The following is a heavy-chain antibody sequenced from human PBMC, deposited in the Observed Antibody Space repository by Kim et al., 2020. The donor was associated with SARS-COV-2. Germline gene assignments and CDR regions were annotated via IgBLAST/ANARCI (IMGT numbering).Heavy chain of an antibody. Sequence: ASVKVSCKASGYTFTSYGISWVRQAPGQGLEWMGWISAYNGNTNYAQKLQGRVTMTTDTSTSTAYMEVRSLRSDDTAVYYCAREGLLGTDSSGWYRVLGVTPKKCYVDGWGKGTTVTVSS. D-gene: IGHD6-19*01. CDR1: GYTFTSYG. J-gene: IGHJ6*03. CDR2: ISAYNGNT. V-gene: IGHV1-18*01. CDR3: AREGLLGTDSSGWYRVLGVTPKKCYVDG.